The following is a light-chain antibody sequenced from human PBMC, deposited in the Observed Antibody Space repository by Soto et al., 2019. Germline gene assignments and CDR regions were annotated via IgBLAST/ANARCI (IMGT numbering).Light chain of an antibody. J-gene: IGKJ2*01. V-gene: IGKV3-20*01. CDR3: QQYGSSQYT. CDR2: GAS. CDR1: QSVNNNY. Sequence: EIVLTQSPGTLSLSPGERAILSCRASQSVNNNYLAWYQQKPGQAPRLLIYGASSRATGIPDRFSGSGSGTDFTLTISRLEPEDFAVYYCQQYGSSQYTFGQGTNLEIK.